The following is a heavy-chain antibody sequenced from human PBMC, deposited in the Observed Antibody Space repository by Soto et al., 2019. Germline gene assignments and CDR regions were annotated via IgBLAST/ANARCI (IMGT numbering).Heavy chain of an antibody. CDR2: IYYSVST. Sequence: QVQLQESGPGLVKPSQTLSLTCTVSGGSLSSGAYYWSWIRQPPGKGLEWIGYIYYSVSTYYHPALQSRVTRSVDTSENQVSLKLSSVTAADTAVYYGARERAPWGQGTLVTVSS. J-gene: IGHJ5*02. V-gene: IGHV4-30-4*01. CDR3: ARERAP. CDR1: GGSLSSGAYY.